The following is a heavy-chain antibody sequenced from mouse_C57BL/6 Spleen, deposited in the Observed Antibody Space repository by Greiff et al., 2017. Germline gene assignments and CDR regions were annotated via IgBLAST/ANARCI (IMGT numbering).Heavy chain of an antibody. CDR1: GFTFSDYY. CDR3: ARSYYGSSYGAMDY. J-gene: IGHJ4*01. CDR2: ISNGGGST. D-gene: IGHD1-1*01. V-gene: IGHV5-12*01. Sequence: EVQGVESGGGLVQPGGSLKLSCAASGFTFSDYYMYWVRQTPEKRLEWVAYISNGGGSTYYPDTVKGRFTISRDNAKNTLYLQMSRLKSEDTAMYYCARSYYGSSYGAMDYWGQGTSVTVSS.